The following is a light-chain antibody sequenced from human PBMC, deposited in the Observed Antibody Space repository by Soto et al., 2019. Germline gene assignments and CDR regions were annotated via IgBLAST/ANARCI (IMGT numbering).Light chain of an antibody. CDR2: GAS. CDR3: QHYGSSPLVT. J-gene: IGKJ5*01. CDR1: QSVSSSY. V-gene: IGKV3-20*01. Sequence: ESVLTQSPGTLSLSPGERATLSCRASQSVSSSYLAWYQQTPGQAPRLLIYGASSRATGIPDRFSGSGSGTDFTLTISSLEPEDYGAYCCQHYGSSPLVTFGQGTRLEI.